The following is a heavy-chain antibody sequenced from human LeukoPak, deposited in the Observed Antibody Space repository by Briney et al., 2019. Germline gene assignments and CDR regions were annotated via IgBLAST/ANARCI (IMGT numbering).Heavy chain of an antibody. CDR3: AKVVPLIAVTTKDAFDI. CDR1: GFTFSSYG. CDR2: IWYDGSNK. V-gene: IGHV3-33*06. J-gene: IGHJ3*02. D-gene: IGHD6-19*01. Sequence: QPGRSLRLSCAASGFTFSSYGMHWVRQAPGKGLEWVAVIWYDGSNKYYADSVKGRFTISRDNSKNTLYLQMNSLRAEDTAVYYCAKVVPLIAVTTKDAFDIWGQGTMVTVSS.